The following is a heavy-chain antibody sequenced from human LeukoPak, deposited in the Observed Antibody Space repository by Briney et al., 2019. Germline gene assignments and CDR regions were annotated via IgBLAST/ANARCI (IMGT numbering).Heavy chain of an antibody. V-gene: IGHV3-48*01. CDR2: ISTSSRTI. Sequence: GGSLRLSCAASGFTFSNYNMNLVRQAPGKGPEWLSYISTSSRTIYYADSVKGRFTISRDNAKNSLYLQMNSLRAEDTAVYYCARGVAAAGPFDYWGQGTLVTVSS. CDR3: ARGVAAAGPFDY. D-gene: IGHD6-13*01. CDR1: GFTFSNYN. J-gene: IGHJ4*02.